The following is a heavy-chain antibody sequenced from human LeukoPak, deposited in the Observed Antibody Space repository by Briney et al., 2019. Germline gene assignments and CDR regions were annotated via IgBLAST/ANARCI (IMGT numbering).Heavy chain of an antibody. Sequence: AGGSLRLSCAASGFTFSSYWMHWVRQAPGKGLEWIGEINHSGSTNYNPSLKSRVTISVDTSKNQFSLKLSSVTAADTAVYYCARVVPYCSGGSCYSLSLDYWGQGTLVTVSS. CDR2: INHSGST. CDR3: ARVVPYCSGGSCYSLSLDY. J-gene: IGHJ4*02. D-gene: IGHD2-15*01. V-gene: IGHV4-34*01. CDR1: GFTFSSYW.